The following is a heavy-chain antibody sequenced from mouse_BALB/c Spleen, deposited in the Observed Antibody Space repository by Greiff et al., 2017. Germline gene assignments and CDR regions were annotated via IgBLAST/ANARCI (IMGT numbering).Heavy chain of an antibody. J-gene: IGHJ3*01. V-gene: IGHV5-9-3*01. CDR2: ISSGGSYT. D-gene: IGHD2-1*01. CDR3: ARDYGNLAWFAY. CDR1: GFTFSSYA. Sequence: EVQLVESGGGLVKPGGSLKLSCAASGFTFSSYAMSWVRQTPEKRLEWVATISSGGSYTYYPDSVKGRFTISRDNAKNTLYLQMSSLRSEDTAMYYCARDYGNLAWFAYWGQGTLVTVSA.